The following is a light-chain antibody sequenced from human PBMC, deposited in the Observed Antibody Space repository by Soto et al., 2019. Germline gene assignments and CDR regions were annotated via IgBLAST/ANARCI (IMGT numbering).Light chain of an antibody. CDR1: QGITSY. CDR3: QQLYSYPLT. CDR2: AAS. V-gene: IGKV1-9*01. Sequence: IPVTQSPSSLSASVGDRVTITCRASQGITSYLAWYQQKPGKAPRLLIYAASALQTGVSSRFSGSGYGTDFALAISNLQPEDFATYFCQQLYSYPLTVGGGTTVEF. J-gene: IGKJ4*01.